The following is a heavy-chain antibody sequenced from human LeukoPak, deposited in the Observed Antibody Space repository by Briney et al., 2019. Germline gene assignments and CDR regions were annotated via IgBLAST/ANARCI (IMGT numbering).Heavy chain of an antibody. CDR1: GFTFSSYA. Sequence: GGSLRLSCAASGFTFSSYAMSWVRQAPGKGLEWVSAISGSGGSTYYADSVKGRFTISRDNSKNTLHLQMNSLRAEDTAVNYCAKGPLYSSSSHFDYWGQGTLVTVSS. J-gene: IGHJ4*02. V-gene: IGHV3-23*01. CDR3: AKGPLYSSSSHFDY. CDR2: ISGSGGST. D-gene: IGHD6-13*01.